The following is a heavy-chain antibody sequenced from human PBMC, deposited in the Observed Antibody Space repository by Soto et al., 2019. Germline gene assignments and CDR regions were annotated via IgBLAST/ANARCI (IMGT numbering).Heavy chain of an antibody. Sequence: PGGSLRLSCAASGFTFSNAWMSWVRRAPGKGLEWVGRIKSKTDGGTTDYAAPVKGRFTISRDDSKNTLYLQMNSLKTEDTAVYYCTTESGYSYGYRYYYGMDVWGQGTTVTVSS. D-gene: IGHD5-18*01. J-gene: IGHJ6*02. CDR2: IKSKTDGGTT. CDR1: GFTFSNAW. CDR3: TTESGYSYGYRYYYGMDV. V-gene: IGHV3-15*01.